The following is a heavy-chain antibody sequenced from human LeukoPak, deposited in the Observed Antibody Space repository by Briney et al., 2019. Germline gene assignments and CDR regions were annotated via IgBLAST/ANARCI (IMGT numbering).Heavy chain of an antibody. V-gene: IGHV3-7*01. CDR1: GFTFSSYW. CDR2: IKGDGSQT. J-gene: IGHJ4*02. Sequence: PGGSLRLSCAASGFTFSSYWMTWVRQGPGKGLEWVANIKGDGSQTYYMDSVEGRFTISRDNAKNLVYLQMNSLRAEDTAVYYCARVPQYYYDSSGYYYNAYWGQGTLVTVSS. CDR3: ARVPQYYYDSSGYYYNAY. D-gene: IGHD3-22*01.